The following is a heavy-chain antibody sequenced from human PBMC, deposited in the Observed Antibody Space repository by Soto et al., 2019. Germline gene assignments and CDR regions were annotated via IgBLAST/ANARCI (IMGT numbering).Heavy chain of an antibody. J-gene: IGHJ4*02. CDR2: IISSGDST. Sequence: EVQLLESGGGLLQPGGSLRLSCAASGFTFSSYAMSWVRQAPGKGLEWVSAIISSGDSTYYTDSVKGRFTISRDNSKNTLYLQMNSLRAKETAVYYCAKRYYYDNSGLWDYWGQGTLVTVSS. CDR3: AKRYYYDNSGLWDY. D-gene: IGHD3-22*01. CDR1: GFTFSSYA. V-gene: IGHV3-23*01.